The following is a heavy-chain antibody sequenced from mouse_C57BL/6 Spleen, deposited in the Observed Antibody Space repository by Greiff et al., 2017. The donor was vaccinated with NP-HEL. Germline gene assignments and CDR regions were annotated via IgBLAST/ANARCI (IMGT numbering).Heavy chain of an antibody. V-gene: IGHV1-81*01. J-gene: IGHJ4*01. CDR2: IYPRSGNT. CDR1: GYTFTSYG. D-gene: IGHD1-1*01. Sequence: QVQLQQSGAELVRPGASVKLSCKASGYTFTSYGISWVKQRTGQGLEWIGEIYPRSGNTYYNEKFKGKATLTADKSSSTASMKLSSLTSEDSAVYFYASSPITTVIAPRAMDYWGQGTSVTVSS. CDR3: ASSPITTVIAPRAMDY.